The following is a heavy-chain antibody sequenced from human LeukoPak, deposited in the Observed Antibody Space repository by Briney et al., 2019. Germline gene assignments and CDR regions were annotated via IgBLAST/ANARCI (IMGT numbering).Heavy chain of an antibody. D-gene: IGHD7-27*01. V-gene: IGHV4-39*01. Sequence: SETLSLTCTVSGGSISSSSYYWGWIRQPPGKGLEWIGSIYYSGSTYYNPSLKSRVTISVDTSKNQFSLKLSSVTAADTAVYYCARHGARTGDFDYWGRGTLVTVSS. CDR1: GGSISSSSYY. J-gene: IGHJ4*02. CDR3: ARHGARTGDFDY. CDR2: IYYSGST.